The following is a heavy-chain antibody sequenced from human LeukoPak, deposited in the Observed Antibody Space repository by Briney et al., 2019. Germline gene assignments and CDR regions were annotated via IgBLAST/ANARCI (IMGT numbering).Heavy chain of an antibody. J-gene: IGHJ2*01. CDR1: GYTFTNYW. Sequence: GESLKISCEASGYTFTNYWISWVRQMPARGLDWMGRIDPSASQTNYNPSFRGHITISVDRSISTVYLQWSSLQASDTAIYYCARRNREKAISLDLWGRGTVVTVSS. V-gene: IGHV5-10-1*01. CDR2: IDPSASQT. D-gene: IGHD1-14*01. CDR3: ARRNREKAISLDL.